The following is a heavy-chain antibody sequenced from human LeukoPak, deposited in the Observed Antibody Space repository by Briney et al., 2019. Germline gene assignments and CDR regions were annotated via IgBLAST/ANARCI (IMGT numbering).Heavy chain of an antibody. V-gene: IGHV4-34*01. J-gene: IGHJ4*02. CDR2: INPGGST. CDR1: GGAFGGFF. CDR3: ARGGYSRVFDY. Sequence: PSETLSLTCGVYGGAFGGFFWTWIRQAPGKGLEWIGEINPGGSTNFNPSLKSRVTMSVDTSKNQFSLRLTSVTAADTALYYCARGGYSRVFDYWGQGILVTVSS. D-gene: IGHD1-1*01.